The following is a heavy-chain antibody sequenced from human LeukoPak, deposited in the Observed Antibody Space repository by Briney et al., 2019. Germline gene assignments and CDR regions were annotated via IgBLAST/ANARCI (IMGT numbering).Heavy chain of an antibody. Sequence: ASVKVSCKASGYMFTGYYMHWVRQAPGQGPEWMGWISPNSGGTNYGQKFQGRVTMTRDTSISTVYMELSRLRSDDTAVYYCARRGWELLDYFDYWGQGTLVTVSS. CDR2: ISPNSGGT. J-gene: IGHJ4*02. D-gene: IGHD1-26*01. CDR1: GYMFTGYY. CDR3: ARRGWELLDYFDY. V-gene: IGHV1-2*02.